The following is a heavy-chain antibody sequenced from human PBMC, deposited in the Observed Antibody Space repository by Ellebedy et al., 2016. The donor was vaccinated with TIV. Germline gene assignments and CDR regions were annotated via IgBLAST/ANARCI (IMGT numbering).Heavy chain of an antibody. CDR2: IYYSGST. D-gene: IGHD6-19*01. CDR3: ARWVAVAATYCDY. CDR1: GGSISSSTYY. V-gene: IGHV4-39*02. J-gene: IGHJ4*02. Sequence: MPSETLSLTCTVSGGSISSSTYYWGWIRQSPGKGLEWIGNIYYSGSTYYNPSLKSRVTISVDTSKKHFSLKLSSVTAADTAVYCCARWVAVAATYCDYWGQGTLVTVSS.